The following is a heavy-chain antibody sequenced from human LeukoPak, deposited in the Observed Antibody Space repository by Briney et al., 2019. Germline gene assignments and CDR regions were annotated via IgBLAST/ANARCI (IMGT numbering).Heavy chain of an antibody. D-gene: IGHD4-17*01. Sequence: SETLSLTCTVSGGSISSYYWSWIRQPPGKGLEWIGYIYYSGSTNYNPSLKSRVTISVDTSKNQFSLKLSSVTAADTAVYYCAHGDYDHYFDYWGQGTLVTVSS. V-gene: IGHV4-59*12. CDR3: AHGDYDHYFDY. CDR1: GGSISSYY. J-gene: IGHJ4*02. CDR2: IYYSGST.